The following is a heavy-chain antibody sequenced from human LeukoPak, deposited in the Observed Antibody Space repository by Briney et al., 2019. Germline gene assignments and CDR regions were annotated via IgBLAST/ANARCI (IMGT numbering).Heavy chain of an antibody. CDR3: ARVAGGNSGVDY. CDR1: GGSISSYY. Sequence: SSETLSLTCTGSGGSISSYYWSWIRQPPGKGLEWIGYIYYSGSTNYNPSLKSRVTISVDTSKNQFSLKLSSVTAADTAVYYCARVAGGNSGVDYWGQGTLVTVSS. V-gene: IGHV4-59*01. D-gene: IGHD4-23*01. J-gene: IGHJ4*02. CDR2: IYYSGST.